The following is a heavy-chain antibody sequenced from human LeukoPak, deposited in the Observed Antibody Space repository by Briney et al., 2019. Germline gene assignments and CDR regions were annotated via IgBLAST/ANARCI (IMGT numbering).Heavy chain of an antibody. CDR2: ISGSGAST. V-gene: IGHV3-23*01. CDR3: AKDLHSRMAASGIRNDAFDI. J-gene: IGHJ3*02. D-gene: IGHD6-13*01. Sequence: PGGSLRLSCAASGFTFSSYAMSWVRQAPGKGLEWVSGISGSGASTYYADSVKGRFTISRDNSKNTLYLQMNTLRAEDTAVYYCAKDLHSRMAASGIRNDAFDIWGQGTMVTVSS. CDR1: GFTFSSYA.